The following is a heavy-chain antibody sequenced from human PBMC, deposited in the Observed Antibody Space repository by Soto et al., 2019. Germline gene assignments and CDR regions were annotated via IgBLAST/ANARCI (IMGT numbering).Heavy chain of an antibody. J-gene: IGHJ6*02. CDR1: GFTFSNYT. CDR2: ISSRSDI. Sequence: PGGSLRLSSVGSGFTFSNYTINLVRQAGGRGLEWVSSISSRSDIYYADSVKGRFTISRDNAKNSLYLQMNSLRAEDTAVYYCARASYGYGYYYGMDVWGQGTTVTVSS. V-gene: IGHV3-21*01. CDR3: ARASYGYGYYYGMDV. D-gene: IGHD5-18*01.